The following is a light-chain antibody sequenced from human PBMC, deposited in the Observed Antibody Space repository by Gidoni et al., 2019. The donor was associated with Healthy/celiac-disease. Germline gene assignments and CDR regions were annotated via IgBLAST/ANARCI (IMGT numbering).Light chain of an antibody. J-gene: IGKJ4*01. CDR1: QSVSST. CDR2: GAS. Sequence: EIVMTQSPATLSVSPGERATLSCRSSQSVSSTLAWYQQKPGQAPRLLIYGASTRATGIPARFSGSGSGTEFTLTISSLQSEDFAVYYCQQYNNWPPLTFXGXPKLEIK. V-gene: IGKV3-15*01. CDR3: QQYNNWPPLT.